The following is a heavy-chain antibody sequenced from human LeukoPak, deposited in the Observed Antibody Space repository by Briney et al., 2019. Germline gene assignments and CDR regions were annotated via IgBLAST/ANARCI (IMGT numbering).Heavy chain of an antibody. D-gene: IGHD6-13*01. V-gene: IGHV1-8*01. CDR2: MNPNSGNT. J-gene: IGHJ6*02. Sequence: GASVKFSCKASGYPFTSYDINWVRQATGQGLEWMGWMNPNSGNTGYAQKFQGRVTMTRNTSISTAYMELSSLRSEDTAVYYCAREIGKQLVLFYYYGMDVWGQGTTVTVSS. CDR1: GYPFTSYD. CDR3: AREIGKQLVLFYYYGMDV.